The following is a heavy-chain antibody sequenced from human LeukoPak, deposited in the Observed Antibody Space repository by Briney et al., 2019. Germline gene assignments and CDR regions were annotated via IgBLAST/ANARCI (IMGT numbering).Heavy chain of an antibody. J-gene: IGHJ3*02. CDR1: GYTFTSYY. Sequence: ASVKVSCKASGYTFTSYYMHWVRQAPGQGLEWMGIINPSGGSTSYAQKFQDRVTMTRDTSTSTVYMELSSLRSEDTAVYYCARGLMIVVVIYGAFDIWGQGTMVTVSS. CDR2: INPSGGST. V-gene: IGHV1-46*01. CDR3: ARGLMIVVVIYGAFDI. D-gene: IGHD3-22*01.